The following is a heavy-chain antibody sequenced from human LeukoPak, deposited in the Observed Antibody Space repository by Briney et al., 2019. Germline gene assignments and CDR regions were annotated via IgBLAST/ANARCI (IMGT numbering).Heavy chain of an antibody. D-gene: IGHD4-17*01. CDR3: ARGLDGDYPYYYYGMDV. CDR2: ISAYNGNT. V-gene: IGHV1-18*01. CDR1: GYTFTSFG. J-gene: IGHJ6*02. Sequence: ASGTVSCMASGYTFTSFGISWVRQAPGQVLEWMGCISAYNGNTNYAQKLQGRVTMTTDTSTGTAYMELRSLRSDDTAVYYCARGLDGDYPYYYYGMDVWGQGTTVTVSS.